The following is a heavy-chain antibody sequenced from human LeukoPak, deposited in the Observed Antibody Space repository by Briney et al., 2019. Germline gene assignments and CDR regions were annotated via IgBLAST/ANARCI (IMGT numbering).Heavy chain of an antibody. Sequence: GGSLRLSCAASGFTFNDYAMHWVRQAPGKGLEWVSHISWNSGIVGYADSVKGRFTISRDDSKNTLYLQMNSLRAEDTAVYYCARDNRTWEPLDYWGQGTLVTVSS. CDR3: ARDNRTWEPLDY. D-gene: IGHD1-26*01. CDR2: ISWNSGIV. CDR1: GFTFNDYA. V-gene: IGHV3-9*01. J-gene: IGHJ4*02.